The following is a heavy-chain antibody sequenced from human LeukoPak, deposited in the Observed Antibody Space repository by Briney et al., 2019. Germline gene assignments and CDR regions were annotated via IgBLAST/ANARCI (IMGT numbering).Heavy chain of an antibody. CDR1: GFTFSSYA. CDR3: ARDARSIAVAGTSGAY. V-gene: IGHV3-21*01. Sequence: GGSLRLSCAASGFTFSSYAMSWVRQAPGKGLEWVSSISSSSSHIYYADSVKGRFTISRDNAKNSLYLQMNSLRAEDTAVYYCARDARSIAVAGTSGAYWGQGTLVTVSS. J-gene: IGHJ4*02. D-gene: IGHD6-19*01. CDR2: ISSSSSHI.